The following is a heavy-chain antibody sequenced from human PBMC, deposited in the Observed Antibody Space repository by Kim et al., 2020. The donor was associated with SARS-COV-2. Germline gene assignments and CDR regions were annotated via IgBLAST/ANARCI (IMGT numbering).Heavy chain of an antibody. CDR1: GYTFTSYG. Sequence: ASVKVSCKASGYTFTSYGISWVRQAPGQGLEWMGWISAYNGNTNYAQKLQGRVTMTTDTSTSTAYMELRSLRSDDTAVYYCVRAPYYYGSGSYYGEFDYWGQGTLVTVSS. V-gene: IGHV1-18*01. CDR3: VRAPYYYGSGSYYGEFDY. J-gene: IGHJ4*02. D-gene: IGHD3-10*01. CDR2: ISAYNGNT.